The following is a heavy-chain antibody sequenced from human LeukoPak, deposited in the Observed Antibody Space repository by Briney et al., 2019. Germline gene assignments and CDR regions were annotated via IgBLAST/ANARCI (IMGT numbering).Heavy chain of an antibody. CDR1: GFSISSAYF. V-gene: IGHV4-61*01. Sequence: SETLSLTCTVSGFSISSAYFWGWIRQPPGKGLEWIGYIYYSGSTNYNPSLKSRVTISVDTSKNQFSLKLSSVTAADTAVYYCARGPLEQQLGAYFDYWGQGTLVTVSS. D-gene: IGHD6-13*01. J-gene: IGHJ4*02. CDR3: ARGPLEQQLGAYFDY. CDR2: IYYSGST.